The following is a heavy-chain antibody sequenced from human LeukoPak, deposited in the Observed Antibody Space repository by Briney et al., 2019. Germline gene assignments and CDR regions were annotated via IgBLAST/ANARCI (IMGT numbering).Heavy chain of an antibody. D-gene: IGHD2-21*02. CDR2: ISGSGGST. CDR1: GFTFSSYA. CDR3: AKDSIVVVTAFYFDY. J-gene: IGHJ4*02. Sequence: GGSLRLSCAASGFTFSSYAMSWVRQAPGKGLEWVSAISGSGGSTYYADSVKGRFTISRDNSENTLYLQMNSLRAEDTAVYYCAKDSIVVVTAFYFDYWGQGTLVTVSS. V-gene: IGHV3-23*01.